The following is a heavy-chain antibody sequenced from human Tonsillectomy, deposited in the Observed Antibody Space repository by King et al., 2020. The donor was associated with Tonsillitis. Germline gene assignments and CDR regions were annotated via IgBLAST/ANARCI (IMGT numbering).Heavy chain of an antibody. CDR3: AKARQWLVHFDY. V-gene: IGHV3-30*18. J-gene: IGHJ4*02. CDR2: RSSEGSKK. Sequence: VQLVESGGGVVQPGRSLRLSCAASGFTFSSYGIHWVRQAPGKGLEWVAVRSSEGSKKYYADSVRGRFTISRDNSKNTLYLQMNSLRADDTAVYYCAKARQWLVHFDYWGQGTLVTVSS. CDR1: GFTFSSYG. D-gene: IGHD6-19*01.